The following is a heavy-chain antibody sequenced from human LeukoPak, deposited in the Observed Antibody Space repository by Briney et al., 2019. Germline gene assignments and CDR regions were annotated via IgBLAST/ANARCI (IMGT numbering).Heavy chain of an antibody. Sequence: ASVKVSCKAAGYNXPAYFMHWVRQAPGQGLEWMGRINPNGGDTNYAQKFQGRVTMASDTSISTAYMELNSLMSDDTAVYYCVRVGFTTSWSNFDYWGQGTLVTVSS. J-gene: IGHJ4*02. CDR2: INPNGGDT. CDR3: VRVGFTTSWSNFDY. CDR1: GYNXPAYF. V-gene: IGHV1-2*06. D-gene: IGHD2-2*01.